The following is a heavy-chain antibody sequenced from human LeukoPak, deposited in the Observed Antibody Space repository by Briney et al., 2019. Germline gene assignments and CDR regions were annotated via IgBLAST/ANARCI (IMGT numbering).Heavy chain of an antibody. CDR1: GGSISSSSYY. CDR2: IYGGST. Sequence: PSETLSLTCAVSGGSISSSSYYWGWIRQPPGKGLEWIGHIYGGSTNYNPSLKSRLTISVDTSKNQFSLTLSSVTAADTAVYYCARLVHSIYSYGYSAGVDVWGQGTTVTVSS. D-gene: IGHD3-22*01. V-gene: IGHV4-39*07. J-gene: IGHJ6*02. CDR3: ARLVHSIYSYGYSAGVDV.